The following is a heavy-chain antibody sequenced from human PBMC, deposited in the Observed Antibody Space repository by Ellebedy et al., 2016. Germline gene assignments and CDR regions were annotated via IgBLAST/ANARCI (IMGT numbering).Heavy chain of an antibody. CDR1: GYTFTSYY. CDR2: INPSGGST. Sequence: ASVKVSXXASGYTFTSYYMHWVRQAPGQGLEWMGIINPSGGSTSYAQKFQGRVTMTRDTSTSTVYMELSSLRSEDTAVYYCAREHCSSTSCYSGGDYYYYMDVWGKGTTVTVSS. D-gene: IGHD2-2*02. V-gene: IGHV1-46*01. CDR3: AREHCSSTSCYSGGDYYYYMDV. J-gene: IGHJ6*03.